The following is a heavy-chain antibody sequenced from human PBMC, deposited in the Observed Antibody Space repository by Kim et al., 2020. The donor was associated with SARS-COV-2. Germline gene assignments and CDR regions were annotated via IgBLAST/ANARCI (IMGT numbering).Heavy chain of an antibody. J-gene: IGHJ3*02. CDR2: IYYSGST. CDR1: GGSISSSSYY. Sequence: SETLSLTCTVSGGSISSSSYYWGWIRQPPGKGLEWIGSIYYSGSTYYNPSLKSRVTISVDTSKNQFSLKLSSVTAADTAVYYCARSQTPIAAAGVPIAFDIWGQGKMVTVSS. V-gene: IGHV4-39*01. CDR3: ARSQTPIAAAGVPIAFDI. D-gene: IGHD6-13*01.